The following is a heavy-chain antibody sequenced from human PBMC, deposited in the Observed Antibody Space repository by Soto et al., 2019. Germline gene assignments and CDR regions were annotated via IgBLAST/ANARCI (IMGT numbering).Heavy chain of an antibody. CDR2: IYHSGST. CDR3: ATISTGLGYYFDY. Sequence: SETLSLTCAVSGGSISSSNWWSFVRQPPGKGLEWIGEIYHSGSTNYNPSLKSRVTISVDKSKNQFSLKLSSVTAADTAVYYCATISTGLGYYFDYWGQGTLVTVSS. J-gene: IGHJ4*02. D-gene: IGHD2-2*01. V-gene: IGHV4-4*02. CDR1: GGSISSSNW.